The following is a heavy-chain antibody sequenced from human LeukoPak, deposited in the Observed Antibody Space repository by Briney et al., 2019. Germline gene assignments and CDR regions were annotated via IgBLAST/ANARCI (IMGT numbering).Heavy chain of an antibody. CDR3: ARASSGWSHDAFDI. CDR2: INSDGSST. Sequence: GGSLRLSCAPSGFTFSSYWMHWVRQAPGKGLVWVSRINSDGSSTSYADSVKGRFTISRDNAKNTLYLQMNSLRAEDTAVYYCARASSGWSHDAFDIWGQGTMVTVSS. J-gene: IGHJ3*02. CDR1: GFTFSSYW. D-gene: IGHD6-19*01. V-gene: IGHV3-74*01.